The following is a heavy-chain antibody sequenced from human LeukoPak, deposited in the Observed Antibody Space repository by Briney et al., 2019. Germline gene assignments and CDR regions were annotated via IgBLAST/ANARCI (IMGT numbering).Heavy chain of an antibody. CDR1: GYTFSGYD. J-gene: IGHJ4*02. Sequence: ASVKVSCKASGYTFSGYDVNWVRQATGQGPEWMGWMNPNSGNTGYAQKFQGRVTMTSDSPISTAYMELSSLTSEDTAVYYCSTYNYDSFGYRSPRFWGQGTLVTVSS. CDR3: STYNYDSFGYRSPRF. D-gene: IGHD3-22*01. CDR2: MNPNSGNT. V-gene: IGHV1-8*01.